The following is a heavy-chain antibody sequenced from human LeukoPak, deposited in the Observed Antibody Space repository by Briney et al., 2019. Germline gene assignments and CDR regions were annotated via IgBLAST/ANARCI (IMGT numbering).Heavy chain of an antibody. CDR2: VWYDGSNK. Sequence: PGRSLRLSCAASGFTFTDYGMHWVRQAPGKGLEWLAVVWYDGSNKYYTDSVKGRFTISRDNSKNTLNLQMNSLRAEDTAVYYCANAMNHESPFDPWGQGTLVTVSS. CDR1: GFTFTDYG. CDR3: ANAMNHESPFDP. J-gene: IGHJ5*02. V-gene: IGHV3-33*03. D-gene: IGHD1-14*01.